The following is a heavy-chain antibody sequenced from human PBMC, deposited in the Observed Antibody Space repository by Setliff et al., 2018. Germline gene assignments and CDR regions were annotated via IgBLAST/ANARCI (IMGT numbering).Heavy chain of an antibody. V-gene: IGHV4-34*01. CDR3: ARGYAARVGFGNWFDP. CDR1: GASFSGTY. D-gene: IGHD6-6*01. Sequence: SETLSLTCAVYGASFSGTYCSWIRQSPGKGLEWIGYIYYRGNTNYNPSLRGRVTISVDTPNNQFSLKLSSVTAADTAVFYCARGYAARVGFGNWFDPWGQGTLVTVSS. J-gene: IGHJ5*02. CDR2: IYYRGNT.